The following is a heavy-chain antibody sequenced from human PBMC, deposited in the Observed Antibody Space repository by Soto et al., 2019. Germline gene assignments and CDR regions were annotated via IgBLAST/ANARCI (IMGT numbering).Heavy chain of an antibody. V-gene: IGHV1-69*02. CDR3: AXGIVATYGYYYMDV. Sequence: SVKVSCKASGGTFSSYTISWVRQAPGQGLEWMGRIIPILGIANYAQKFQGRVTITADKSTSTAYMELSSLRSEDTAVYYCAXGIVATYGYYYMDVWGKGTTVTVSS. D-gene: IGHD5-12*01. CDR1: GGTFSSYT. CDR2: IIPILGIA. J-gene: IGHJ6*03.